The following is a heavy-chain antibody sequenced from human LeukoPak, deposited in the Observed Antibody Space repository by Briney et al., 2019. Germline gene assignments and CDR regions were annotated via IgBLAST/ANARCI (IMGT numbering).Heavy chain of an antibody. CDR3: ARRAIVDWYFDL. J-gene: IGHJ2*01. CDR2: IYYSGSNSGST. D-gene: IGHD1-26*01. CDR1: GGSFTSYY. V-gene: IGHV4-59*01. Sequence: SETLSLACTMSGGSFTSYYWSWIRQPPGKGLEWIGYIYYSGSNSGSTNYHPSLKSRVTLSLDTSKNLYSLKLRSATAADTAVYYCARRAIVDWYFDLWGRGTLVTVSS.